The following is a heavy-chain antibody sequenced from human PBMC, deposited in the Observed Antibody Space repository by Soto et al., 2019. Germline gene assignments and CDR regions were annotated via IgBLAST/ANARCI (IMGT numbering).Heavy chain of an antibody. D-gene: IGHD1-26*01. CDR3: ARGGGSDSFYX. CDR1: GASITFVGYS. Sequence: SETRSLTCTVSGASITFVGYSWSWIRQTPGKGLEWIGYINHLETTFYNPSFESRLTLSIDRAKNQFSLKLHSISAADRAVYFCARGGGSDSFYXWGQGILFTVSX. J-gene: IGHJ4*02. V-gene: IGHV4-30-2*01. CDR2: INHLETT.